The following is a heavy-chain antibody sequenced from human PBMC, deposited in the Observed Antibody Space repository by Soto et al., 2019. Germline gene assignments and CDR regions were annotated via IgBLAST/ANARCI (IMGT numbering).Heavy chain of an antibody. CDR2: INHSGST. CDR1: GGSFSGYY. CDR3: ARKRRRWTVIGDFDY. V-gene: IGHV4-34*01. J-gene: IGHJ4*02. D-gene: IGHD4-4*01. Sequence: PSETLSLTCAVYGGSFSGYYWSWIRQPPGKGLEWIGEINHSGSTNYNPSLKSRVTISVDTSKNQFSLKLSSVTAADTAVYYCARKRRRWTVIGDFDYWGQGTLVTVSS.